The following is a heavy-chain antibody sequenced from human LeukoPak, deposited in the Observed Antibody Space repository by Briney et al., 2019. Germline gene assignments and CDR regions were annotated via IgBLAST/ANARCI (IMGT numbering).Heavy chain of an antibody. CDR2: TFHSGIA. CDR3: ARAGFGTAYNRFYYYMDV. Sequence: SETLSLTCEVSNYPITSDYYWVWIRQPPGQGLEWIGQTFHSGIAHYNPSLKSRVTMSVDTSRSQFSVNLNSVTAADTAVYYCARAGFGTAYNRFYYYMDVWGKGTTVTVSS. J-gene: IGHJ6*03. V-gene: IGHV4-38-2*01. CDR1: NYPITSDYY. D-gene: IGHD3-16*01.